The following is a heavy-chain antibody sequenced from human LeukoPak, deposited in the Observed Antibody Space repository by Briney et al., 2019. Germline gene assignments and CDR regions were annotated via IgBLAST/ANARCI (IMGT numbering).Heavy chain of an antibody. CDR3: ASLCSGGSCYLESGWFDP. CDR2: IYHSGST. CDR1: GYSFSSGYY. Sequence: SETLSLTCAVSGYSFSSGYYWGWIRQPPGKGLEWIGSIYHSGSTYYNPSLKSRVTISVDTSKNQFSLKLNSVTAADTAVYYCASLCSGGSCYLESGWFDPWGQGTLVTVSS. D-gene: IGHD2-15*01. J-gene: IGHJ5*02. V-gene: IGHV4-38-2*01.